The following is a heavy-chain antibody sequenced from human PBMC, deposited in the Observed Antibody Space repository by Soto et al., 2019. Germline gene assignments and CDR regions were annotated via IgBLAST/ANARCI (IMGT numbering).Heavy chain of an antibody. V-gene: IGHV1-69*13. CDR3: GSVGYCSSTNCLFYYYHYGMDV. D-gene: IGHD2-2*03. Sequence: SVKVSCKASGGTFSSHAISWGRQAPGRGLEWMGGIIPIFGTTNYAQNFRARVTITADESTSTAYMELSSLTSEDTAVYYCGSVGYCSSTNCLFYYYHYGMDVWGQGTTVTVSS. CDR1: GGTFSSHA. CDR2: IIPIFGTT. J-gene: IGHJ6*02.